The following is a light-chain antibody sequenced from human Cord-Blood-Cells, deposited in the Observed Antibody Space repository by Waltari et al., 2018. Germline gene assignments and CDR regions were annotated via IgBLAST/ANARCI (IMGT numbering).Light chain of an antibody. V-gene: IGKV3-20*01. CDR1: QSVSSSY. CDR2: GAS. Sequence: EIVLTQSPGTLSLSPGERATLSCRASQSVSSSYLAWYKQKPGQAPRLLIYGASSRATGIPDRFSVSGSGTDFTLTISRLEPEDFAVYYCQQYGSSPDTFGGGTKVEIK. CDR3: QQYGSSPDT. J-gene: IGKJ4*01.